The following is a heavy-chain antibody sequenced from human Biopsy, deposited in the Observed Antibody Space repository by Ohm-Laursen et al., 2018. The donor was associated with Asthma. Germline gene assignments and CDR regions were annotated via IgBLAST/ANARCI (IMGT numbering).Heavy chain of an antibody. J-gene: IGHJ6*02. CDR2: SDHRGNT. CDR1: GLSSSAYY. CDR3: ARGPEWSGLDI. D-gene: IGHD3-3*01. V-gene: IGHV4-34*01. Sequence: SETLSLTCSMYGLSSSAYYWTWIRQTPGKGLEWIGESDHRGNTNTNATLKSRVTISKAKSANEFSLKMKSVTAADTAIYYCARGPEWSGLDIRGQGTTVTVSS.